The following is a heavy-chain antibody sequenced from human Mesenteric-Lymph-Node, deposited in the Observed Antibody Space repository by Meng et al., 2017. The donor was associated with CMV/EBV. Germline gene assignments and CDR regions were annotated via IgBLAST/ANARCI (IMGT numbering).Heavy chain of an antibody. CDR3: AKDLPSVGQLSYDYYYGMDV. CDR2: IYSGDSSA. CDR1: GFTFSDYE. J-gene: IGHJ6*02. V-gene: IGHV3-23*03. Sequence: GGSLRLSCAASGFTFSDYEMNWVRQAPGKGLEWVSVIYSGDSSAYYADSVKGRFTISRDDFKNTLYLQMNSLRAEDTAVYYCAKDLPSVGQLSYDYYYGMDVWGQGTTVTVSS. D-gene: IGHD2-2*01.